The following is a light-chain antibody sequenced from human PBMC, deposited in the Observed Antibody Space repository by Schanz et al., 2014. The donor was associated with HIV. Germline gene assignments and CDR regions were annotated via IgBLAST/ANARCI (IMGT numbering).Light chain of an antibody. CDR1: QSVFNTSNNKNY. Sequence: DIVMTQSPDSLAVSLGERATIHCKSSQSVFNTSNNKNYLAWYQQKPGQPPKLLIYWTSTRESGVPDRFSGSGSGTDFTLSISTLQAEDVAVYYCQQYYSSPHTFGQGTKLEIK. V-gene: IGKV4-1*01. J-gene: IGKJ2*01. CDR3: QQYYSSPHT. CDR2: WTS.